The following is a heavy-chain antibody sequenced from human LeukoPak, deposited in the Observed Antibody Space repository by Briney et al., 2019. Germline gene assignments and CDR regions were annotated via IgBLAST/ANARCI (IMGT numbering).Heavy chain of an antibody. J-gene: IGHJ6*03. D-gene: IGHD3-22*01. V-gene: IGHV4-39*07. CDR3: TRGSIAYYYMDV. CDR2: IYYSGST. CDR1: GDSISTSSYY. Sequence: SETLSLTCSVSGDSISTSSYYWGWIRQPPGKGLEWIGTIYYSGSTYYNPSLKSRVTISVDTSKNQFSLKLSSVTAADTAVYYCTRGSIAYYYMDVWGKGTTVTISS.